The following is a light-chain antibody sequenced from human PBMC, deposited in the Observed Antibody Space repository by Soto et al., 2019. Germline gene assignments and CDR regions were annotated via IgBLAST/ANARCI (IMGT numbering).Light chain of an antibody. CDR3: QQYYSYPQT. V-gene: IGKV1-8*01. Sequence: AIRMTQSPSSLSASTGDRVTITCRASQGISSYLAWYQQKPGKAPKLLIYAASTLQSGVPSRFSGSGSGTDFTLTISSLQSEDFATYYCQQYYSYPQTFGQGTKLEIK. CDR1: QGISSY. J-gene: IGKJ2*01. CDR2: AAS.